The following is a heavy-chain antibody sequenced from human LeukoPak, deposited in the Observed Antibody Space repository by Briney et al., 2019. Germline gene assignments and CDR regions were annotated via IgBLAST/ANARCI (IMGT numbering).Heavy chain of an antibody. Sequence: GGSLRLSCTASGFSLSSFWMHWVRQVPGKGLEWVSAISGSGGSTYYADSVKGRFTISRDNSKNTLYLQMNSLRAEDTAVYYCAKDRFPYCSSTSCYPFDYWGQGTLVTVSS. V-gene: IGHV3-23*01. CDR3: AKDRFPYCSSTSCYPFDY. D-gene: IGHD2-2*01. CDR2: ISGSGGST. J-gene: IGHJ4*02. CDR1: GFSLSSFW.